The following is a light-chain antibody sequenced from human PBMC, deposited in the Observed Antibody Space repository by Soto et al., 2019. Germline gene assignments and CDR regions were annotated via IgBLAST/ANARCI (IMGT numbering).Light chain of an antibody. CDR3: QHYNIYFRP. J-gene: IGKJ1*01. CDR2: KAS. CDR1: QSISSS. V-gene: IGKV1-5*03. Sequence: DIQMTQSPSTLSASVGDRVSITCRASQSISSSLAWYQQKPGKAPKLLIYKASTLESGVPSRFSGSGSGTEFPLTISSLQPDDFATYYCQHYNIYFRPFGKGTKVEI.